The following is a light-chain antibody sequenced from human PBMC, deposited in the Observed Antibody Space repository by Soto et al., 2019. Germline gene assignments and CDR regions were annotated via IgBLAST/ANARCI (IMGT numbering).Light chain of an antibody. J-gene: IGKJ5*01. CDR1: QSVGSN. V-gene: IGKV3D-15*01. Sequence: EILLTQSPATLAVSPGEGASLSFRASQSVGSNLAWYQQKPGQAPRLLIYGASTRATGIPARFSGGGSGTEFTLTISSLQSEDFGLYYCQQYNNWPPITFGQGTRLEI. CDR3: QQYNNWPPIT. CDR2: GAS.